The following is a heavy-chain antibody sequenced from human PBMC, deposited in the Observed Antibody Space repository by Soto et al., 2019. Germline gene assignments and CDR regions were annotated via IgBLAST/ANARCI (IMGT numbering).Heavy chain of an antibody. V-gene: IGHV4-39*01. Sequence: LQLPESRPGLVKPAETLSLTCTVSGGSISTSTYYWVWLRQPPGKGMEWIGNIYYSGSTYYPSALNNRVTISVDTSKNQFSLRLSSVTAADTAMYYCARFYGGNAREYYWGQGTLVTVSS. J-gene: IGHJ4*02. CDR2: IYYSGST. CDR3: ARFYGGNAREYY. D-gene: IGHD2-15*01. CDR1: GGSISTSTYY.